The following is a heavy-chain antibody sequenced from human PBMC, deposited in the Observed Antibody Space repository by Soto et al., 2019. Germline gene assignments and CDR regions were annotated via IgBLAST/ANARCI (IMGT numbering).Heavy chain of an antibody. V-gene: IGHV5-51*01. CDR1: GYSFSSYW. CDR2: IYPGDSDV. J-gene: IGHJ3*02. Sequence: GESLKISCKGSGYSFSSYWIGWVRQMPGKGLGWMGIIYPGDSDVRYSPSFQGQVTISADKSISTAYLQWSSLKASDTAIYYCAKRGQDLVVSAFDIWGQGTMVTVSS. CDR3: AKRGQDLVVSAFDI. D-gene: IGHD2-15*01.